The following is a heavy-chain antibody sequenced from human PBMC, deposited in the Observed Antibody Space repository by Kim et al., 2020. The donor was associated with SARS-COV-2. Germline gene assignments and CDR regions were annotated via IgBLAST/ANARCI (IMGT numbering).Heavy chain of an antibody. D-gene: IGHD2-15*01. J-gene: IGHJ5*02. CDR3: ARENKKSCSGGSCYL. Sequence: PSLKSRVTMSVDTSKNQFSLKLSSVTAADTAVYYCARENKKSCSGGSCYLWGQGTLVTVSS. V-gene: IGHV4-4*07.